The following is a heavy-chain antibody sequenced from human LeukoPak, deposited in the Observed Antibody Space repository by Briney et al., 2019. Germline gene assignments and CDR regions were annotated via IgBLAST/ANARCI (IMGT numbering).Heavy chain of an antibody. CDR1: GYTFTGYY. J-gene: IGHJ4*02. Sequence: ASVKVSCKASGYTFTGYYMHWVRQAPGQGLEWMGIINPSGGTTNYAQKFRGRVTMTRDMSTSTAYLELSRLRSDDTAVYYCARQSGSPYYYDSSGYLFDYWGQGTLVTVSS. CDR3: ARQSGSPYYYDSSGYLFDY. V-gene: IGHV1-46*01. D-gene: IGHD3-22*01. CDR2: INPSGGTT.